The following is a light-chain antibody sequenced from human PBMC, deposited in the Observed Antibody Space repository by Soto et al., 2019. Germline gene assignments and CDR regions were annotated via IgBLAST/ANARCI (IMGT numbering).Light chain of an antibody. J-gene: IGLJ1*01. CDR1: SSDVGGYNY. Sequence: QSALTQPRSVSGSPGQSVTISCTGTSSDVGGYNYVSWYQQHPGKAPKLMIYDVSKRPSGVSDRFSGSKSANTASLTISGLQDEDEYDYYCCSCAGSDVFGTGTKLTVL. V-gene: IGLV2-11*01. CDR3: CSCAGSDV. CDR2: DVS.